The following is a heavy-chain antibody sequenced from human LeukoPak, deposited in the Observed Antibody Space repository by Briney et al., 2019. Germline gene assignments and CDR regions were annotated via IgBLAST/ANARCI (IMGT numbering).Heavy chain of an antibody. Sequence: ASVKVPCKTSGYTFSAYYVLWVRQAPGQGLEWMGWINPNSGGTNYAQKFQGRVTMTRDTSISTVYMELSRLRSDDTAVYHCARSPPNDYGRQGLDYWGQGTLVTVSS. CDR3: ARSPPNDYGRQGLDY. V-gene: IGHV1-2*02. J-gene: IGHJ4*02. CDR2: INPNSGGT. CDR1: GYTFSAYY. D-gene: IGHD4-17*01.